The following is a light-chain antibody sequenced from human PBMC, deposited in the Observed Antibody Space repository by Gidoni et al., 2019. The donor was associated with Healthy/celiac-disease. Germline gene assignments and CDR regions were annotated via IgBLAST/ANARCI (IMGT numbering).Light chain of an antibody. J-gene: IGKJ5*01. Sequence: EIVLTPSPDTLSLSPGERATLSCRASQSVSSSYLAWYQQKPGQAPRLLIYGASSRATGIPDRFSGSGSGTDFTLTISRLEPEDFAVYYCQQYDSSPYPFGQGTRLEIK. CDR1: QSVSSSY. CDR3: QQYDSSPYP. V-gene: IGKV3-20*01. CDR2: GAS.